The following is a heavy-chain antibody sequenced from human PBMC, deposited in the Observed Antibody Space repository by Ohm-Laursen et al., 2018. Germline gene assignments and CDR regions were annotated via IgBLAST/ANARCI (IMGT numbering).Heavy chain of an antibody. V-gene: IGHV3-23*01. Sequence: GSLRLSCTASGFTFSSYAMTWVRQAPGKGLEWVSGISGSGGSTYYADSVKGRFNISRDNSKNTLYLQMNSLRAEDTAVYYCAKAGQFGVGMEFEYWGQGTLVIVSS. CDR3: AKAGQFGVGMEFEY. D-gene: IGHD3-16*01. CDR2: ISGSGGST. CDR1: GFTFSSYA. J-gene: IGHJ4*02.